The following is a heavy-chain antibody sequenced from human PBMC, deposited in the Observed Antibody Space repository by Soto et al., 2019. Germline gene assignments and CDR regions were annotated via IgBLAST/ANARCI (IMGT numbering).Heavy chain of an antibody. CDR1: GFTFSSFA. Sequence: GGSLRLSCAASGFTFSSFAMHWVRQAPGKGLEWVAILSYDGRNKYYADSVKGRFTISRDNSKHTLYLQMNSLRAEYTAVYYCASQWAAAGTINYWGQGTLVTVSS. CDR2: LSYDGRNK. V-gene: IGHV3-30*04. J-gene: IGHJ4*02. D-gene: IGHD6-13*01. CDR3: ASQWAAAGTINY.